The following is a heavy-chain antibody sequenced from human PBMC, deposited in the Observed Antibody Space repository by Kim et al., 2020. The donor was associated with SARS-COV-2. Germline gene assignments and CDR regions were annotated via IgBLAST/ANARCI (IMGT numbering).Heavy chain of an antibody. V-gene: IGHV3-48*03. Sequence: ADSVKGRCTISRDNAKNSLYLQMNSLRAEDTAFYYCAREVAITPSYGMDVWGQGTTVTVSS. CDR3: AREVAITPSYGMDV. D-gene: IGHD5-12*01. J-gene: IGHJ6*02.